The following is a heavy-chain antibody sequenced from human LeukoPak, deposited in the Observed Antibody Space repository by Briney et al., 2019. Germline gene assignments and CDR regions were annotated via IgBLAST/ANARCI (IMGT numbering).Heavy chain of an antibody. J-gene: IGHJ4*02. CDR2: IKQDGSEK. CDR1: GFTFSLYW. D-gene: IGHD6-19*01. V-gene: IGHV3-7*05. CDR3: ARDYPPPPVAGPYYFDY. Sequence: PGGSLRLSCAASGFTFSLYWMSWVRQAPGTGLEWVANIKQDGSEKYYVDSVKGRFTISRDNAKNSLYLQMNSLTAEDTAIYYCARDYPPPPVAGPYYFDYWGQGTLVTVSS.